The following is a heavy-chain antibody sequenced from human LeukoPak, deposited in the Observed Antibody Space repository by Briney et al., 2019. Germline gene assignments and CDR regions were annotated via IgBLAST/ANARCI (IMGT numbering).Heavy chain of an antibody. Sequence: PSETLSLTCAVYGGSFSGYYWSWIRQPPGKGLEWIGEINHSGSTNYNPSLKSRVTISVDTSENQFSLKLSSVTAADTAVYYCARSSKYYYYYGMDVWGQGTTVTVSS. CDR1: GGSFSGYY. D-gene: IGHD6-13*01. CDR2: INHSGST. V-gene: IGHV4-34*01. J-gene: IGHJ6*02. CDR3: ARSSKYYYYYGMDV.